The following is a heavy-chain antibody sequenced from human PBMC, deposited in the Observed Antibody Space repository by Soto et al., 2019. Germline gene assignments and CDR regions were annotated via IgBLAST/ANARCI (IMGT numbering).Heavy chain of an antibody. CDR3: AKAWGIDY. J-gene: IGHJ4*02. D-gene: IGHD7-27*01. Sequence: PGGSLRLSCAASGFHFTSYTMSWVRQAPGKGLEWVSTISGSGSSTYSADSVKGRFTISRDNSKNTLYLQMNSLRVEDTAIYYCAKAWGIDYWGQGTLVTVSS. CDR1: GFHFTSYT. CDR2: ISGSGSST. V-gene: IGHV3-23*01.